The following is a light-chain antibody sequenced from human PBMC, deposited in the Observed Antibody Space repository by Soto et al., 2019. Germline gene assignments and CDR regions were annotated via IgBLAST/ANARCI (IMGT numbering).Light chain of an antibody. CDR3: QHYDSYSSIA. J-gene: IGKJ5*01. CDR2: QAS. CDR1: QAIIAW. Sequence: DIQMTQSPSTLSASVGARATTPSRPGQAIIAWWAWYQQKPGKAPNLLIYQASTLQIGVPSRFSGSGSGTEFTLTINSLQPDDFATYFCQHYDSYSSIAFGQGTRLEIK. V-gene: IGKV1-5*03.